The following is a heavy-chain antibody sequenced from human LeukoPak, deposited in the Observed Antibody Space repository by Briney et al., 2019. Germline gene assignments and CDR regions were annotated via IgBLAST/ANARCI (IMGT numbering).Heavy chain of an antibody. Sequence: PGGSLRLSCAASGFSFSTYGMHWVRQAPGKGLEWVVVTSFDGSNKYYADSVKGRLTISRDNSKNTLYLQMNSLRAEDTAMYYCAKERPYSGYYLDFWGQGTLVTVSS. CDR3: AKERPYSGYYLDF. J-gene: IGHJ4*02. D-gene: IGHD6-25*01. V-gene: IGHV3-30*18. CDR2: TSFDGSNK. CDR1: GFSFSTYG.